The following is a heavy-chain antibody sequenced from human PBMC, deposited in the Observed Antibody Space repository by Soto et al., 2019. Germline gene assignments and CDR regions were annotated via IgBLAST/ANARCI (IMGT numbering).Heavy chain of an antibody. CDR1: GFTFSSYS. CDR3: ARGVGCEMEMATILIDY. CDR2: ISSSSSTI. V-gene: IGHV3-48*02. J-gene: IGHJ4*02. Sequence: PGGSLRLSCAASGFTFSSYSMNWVRQAPGKGLEWVSYISSSSSTIYYADSVKGRFTISRDNAKNSLYLQMNSLRDEDTAVYYCARGVGCEMEMATILIDYWGQGTLVTVSS. D-gene: IGHD5-12*01.